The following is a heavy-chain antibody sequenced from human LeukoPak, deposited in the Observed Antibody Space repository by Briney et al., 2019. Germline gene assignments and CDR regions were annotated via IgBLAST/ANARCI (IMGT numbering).Heavy chain of an antibody. CDR2: IYDTGTPT. CDR3: ARLTKGEQWLAYYFDY. Sequence: SETLFLTCTVSGGSISGFVWSWIRQPPGEGLEYIGFIYDTGTPTNYNPLLKSRVTLSVDTSKNQFSLNLNSVTAADTAVYYCARLTKGEQWLAYYFDYWGQGALVTVSS. CDR1: GGSISGFV. V-gene: IGHV4-59*08. J-gene: IGHJ4*02. D-gene: IGHD6-19*01.